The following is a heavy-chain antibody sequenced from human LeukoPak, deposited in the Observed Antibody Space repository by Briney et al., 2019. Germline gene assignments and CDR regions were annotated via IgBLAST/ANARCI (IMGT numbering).Heavy chain of an antibody. CDR3: ARAATVTIYYYYYYYMDV. Sequence: GASVKVSCKASGYTFTSYGISWVRQAPGQGLEWMGWISAYNGNTNYAQKLQGRVTMTTDTSTSTAYMELRSLRSDDTAVYYCARAATVTIYYYYYYYMDVWGKGTTVTISS. V-gene: IGHV1-18*01. D-gene: IGHD4-17*01. CDR2: ISAYNGNT. J-gene: IGHJ6*03. CDR1: GYTFTSYG.